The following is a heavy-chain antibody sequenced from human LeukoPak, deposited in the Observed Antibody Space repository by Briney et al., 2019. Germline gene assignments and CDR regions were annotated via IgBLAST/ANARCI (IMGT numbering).Heavy chain of an antibody. CDR1: GYTFTGYY. J-gene: IGHJ4*02. CDR2: INSNSGAT. CDR3: AREIAVTDIRAVDY. Sequence: GASVKVSCKASGYTFTGYYMHWVRQAPGQGPEWMGRINSNSGATNYAQKFQGRVTMTRDTSITTAYMELSRLTSDDTALYYCAREIAVTDIRAVDYWGQGTQVTVSS. D-gene: IGHD2-21*02. V-gene: IGHV1-2*06.